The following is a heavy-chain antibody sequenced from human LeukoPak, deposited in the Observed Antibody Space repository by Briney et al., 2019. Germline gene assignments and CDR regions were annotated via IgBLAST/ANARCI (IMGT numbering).Heavy chain of an antibody. CDR2: IYPGDSNT. D-gene: IGHD3-9*01. J-gene: IGHJ3*02. V-gene: IGHV5-51*01. CDR1: GYTFSNYW. Sequence: GESLKISCKAPGYTFSNYWVGWVRQMPGKGLEWMGIIYPGDSNTRYSPSFGGQVLISADKSISTVYLHWGSLKASDTAMYFCARRGSLTSDAVDIWGQGTLVSV. CDR3: ARRGSLTSDAVDI.